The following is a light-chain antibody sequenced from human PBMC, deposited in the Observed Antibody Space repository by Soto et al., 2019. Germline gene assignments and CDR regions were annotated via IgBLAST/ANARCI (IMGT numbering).Light chain of an antibody. V-gene: IGKV3-11*01. CDR1: QSVSSD. J-gene: IGKJ3*01. CDR2: DAS. CDR3: QHRHY. Sequence: EIVLTQSPATLSSSPEERATLSCRASQSVSSDFAWYQQKPGQVPRLLIYDASNRATGIPARFSGSGSGTDFTLTISSLEPEDFAVSYCQHRHYFGPGTKVDVK.